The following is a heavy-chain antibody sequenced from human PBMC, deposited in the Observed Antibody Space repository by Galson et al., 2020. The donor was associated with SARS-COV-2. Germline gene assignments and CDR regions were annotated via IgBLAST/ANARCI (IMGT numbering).Heavy chain of an antibody. CDR3: ARVFMVRGVSLGGSRYYYYYYGMDV. J-gene: IGHJ6*02. D-gene: IGHD3-10*01. CDR2: IYYSGST. Sequence: SETLSLTCTVSGGSISSGGYYWSWIRQHPGKGLEWIGYIYYSGSTYYNPSLKSRVTISVDTSKNQFSLKLSSVTAADTAVYYCARVFMVRGVSLGGSRYYYYYYGMDVWGQGTTVTVSS. CDR1: GGSISSGGYY. V-gene: IGHV4-31*03.